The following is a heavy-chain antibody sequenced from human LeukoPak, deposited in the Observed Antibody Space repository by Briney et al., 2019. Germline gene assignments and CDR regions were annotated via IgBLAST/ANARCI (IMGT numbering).Heavy chain of an antibody. CDR3: VRDLGGRSGH. CDR1: GFTVSSNY. V-gene: IGHV3-53*01. J-gene: IGHJ4*02. CDR2: TYSGGST. Sequence: GGSLRLSCAASGFTVSSNYMSWVRQAPGKGLEWVSVTYSGGSTYYADSVKGRFTISRDNSKNTLYLQMNSLRAEDTAVYYCVRDLGGRSGHWGQGTLVTVSS. D-gene: IGHD1-26*01.